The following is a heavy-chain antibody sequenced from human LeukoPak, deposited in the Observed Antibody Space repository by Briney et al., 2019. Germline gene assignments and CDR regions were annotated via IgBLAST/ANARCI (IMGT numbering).Heavy chain of an antibody. J-gene: IGHJ4*02. CDR1: GFTFSSYG. CDR3: ARSIWELMPFDY. CDR2: IKQDGSEK. V-gene: IGHV3-7*01. D-gene: IGHD1-26*01. Sequence: GGSLRLSCAASGFTFSSYGMSWVRQAPGKGLEWVASIKQDGSEKYYVDSVKGRFTISRDNAKNSLYLQMNSLRAEDTAVYYCARSIWELMPFDYWGQGTLVTVSS.